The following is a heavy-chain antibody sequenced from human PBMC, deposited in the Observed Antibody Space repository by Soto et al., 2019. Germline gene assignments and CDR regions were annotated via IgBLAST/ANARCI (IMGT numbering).Heavy chain of an antibody. D-gene: IGHD3-16*02. CDR2: IDPSRGSA. J-gene: IGHJ4*02. CDR1: GDTFINYY. V-gene: IGHV1-46*01. Sequence: ASVKVSCKASGDTFINYYIHWVRQGPGQGLEWMGIIDPSRGSASYAQSFQARIAMTRDTSTSTVYMELSSLRSEDTAVYFCARDHDYVWGNYRYTADYWGQGTLVTVSS. CDR3: ARDHDYVWGNYRYTADY.